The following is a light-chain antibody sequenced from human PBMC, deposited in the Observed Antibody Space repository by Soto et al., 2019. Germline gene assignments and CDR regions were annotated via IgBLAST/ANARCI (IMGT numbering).Light chain of an antibody. J-gene: IGKJ1*01. V-gene: IGKV3-15*01. Sequence: ETVMTQSPFTLSVSQGDTATLSCRASQRVSSHLAWYQQKPGQAPRLLIYAASTRATGIPVRFSGSGSETEFTLTIRSLQSEDSALYYCHQYNNWPWTFGQGTKVDIK. CDR2: AAS. CDR3: HQYNNWPWT. CDR1: QRVSSH.